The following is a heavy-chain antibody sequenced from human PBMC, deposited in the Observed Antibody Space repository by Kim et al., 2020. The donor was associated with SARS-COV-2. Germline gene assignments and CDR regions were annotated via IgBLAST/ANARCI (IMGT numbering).Heavy chain of an antibody. J-gene: IGHJ4*02. CDR3: ARDQAPVAAAGALFDY. CDR1: GGSISSSSYY. V-gene: IGHV4-39*07. Sequence: SETLSLTCTVSGGSISSSSYYWGWIRQPPGKGLEWIGSIYYSGSTYYNPSLKSRVTISVDTSKNQFSLKLSSVTAADTAVYYCARDQAPVAAAGALFDYWGQGTLVTVSS. CDR2: IYYSGST. D-gene: IGHD6-13*01.